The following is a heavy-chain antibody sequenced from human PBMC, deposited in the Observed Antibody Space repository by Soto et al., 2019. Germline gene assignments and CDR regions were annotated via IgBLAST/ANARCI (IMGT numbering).Heavy chain of an antibody. CDR2: TYYRSKWYN. Sequence: SQTLSLTCAISGDTVSSNSAGWNWIRQSPSRGLEWLGRTYYRSKWYNDYAVSVKSRITINPGTSRNQFSLQLNSVTPEDTAVYYCARDEAIVVVPAAIVFDFWGQGTLVTVSS. J-gene: IGHJ4*02. CDR1: GDTVSSNSAG. V-gene: IGHV6-1*01. CDR3: ARDEAIVVVPAAIVFDF. D-gene: IGHD2-2*01.